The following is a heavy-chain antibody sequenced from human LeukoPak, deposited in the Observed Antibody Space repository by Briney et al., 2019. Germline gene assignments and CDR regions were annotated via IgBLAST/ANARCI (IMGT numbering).Heavy chain of an antibody. J-gene: IGHJ4*02. CDR1: GFRFSSYA. CDR3: AREGSILWFGELVYPFDY. Sequence: GGSLRLSCAASGFRFSSYAMSWVRQAPGKGLEWVSAISGSGVSTYYADPVKGRFTVSRDNSKNTLYLQMSSLRAEDTAVYYCAREGSILWFGELVYPFDYWGQGTLVTVSS. V-gene: IGHV3-23*01. CDR2: ISGSGVST. D-gene: IGHD3-10*01.